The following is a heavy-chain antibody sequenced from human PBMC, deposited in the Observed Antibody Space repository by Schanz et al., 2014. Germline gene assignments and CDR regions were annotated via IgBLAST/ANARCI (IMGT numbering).Heavy chain of an antibody. D-gene: IGHD6-13*01. Sequence: DVQLLESGGGLVQPGGSLRLSCAASGFTFNSYAMTWVRQAPGKGLEWVSSISHSGGSKYYADSVKGRFTISRDNAKSSLYLQMNSLRAEDTAVYYCARDQIMAAAGLVDYWGHGTLVTVSS. CDR3: ARDQIMAAAGLVDY. V-gene: IGHV3-23*01. CDR2: ISHSGGSK. CDR1: GFTFNSYA. J-gene: IGHJ4*01.